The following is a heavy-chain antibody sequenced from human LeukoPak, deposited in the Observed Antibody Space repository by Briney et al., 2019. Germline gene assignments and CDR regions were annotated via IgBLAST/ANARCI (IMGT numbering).Heavy chain of an antibody. CDR3: AKTGSLFGRFLDH. J-gene: IGHJ4*02. D-gene: IGHD3-10*02. CDR2: MHPGGTT. Sequence: SETLSLTCSVFADSMNNYYWTWIRQPPGKGLEWVGNMHPGGTTKFHPSLEGRVTMSIGTSNKQLSLRLRSVTAADTATYYCAKTGSLFGRFLDHWGPGALVIVSS. CDR1: ADSMNNYY. V-gene: IGHV4-59*01.